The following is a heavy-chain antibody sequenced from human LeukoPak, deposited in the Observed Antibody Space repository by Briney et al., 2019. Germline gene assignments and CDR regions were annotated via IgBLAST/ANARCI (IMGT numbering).Heavy chain of an antibody. D-gene: IGHD2-8*02. CDR3: ARDGISCTGGHCYFAS. J-gene: IGHJ4*02. CDR1: GFIFSNHW. CDR2: INEDGSST. Sequence: QPGGSLRLSCATSGFIFSNHWMHWVRQAPGRGLVWVSRINEDGSSTTYADSVKGRFTISRDNARNTLYLQMNGLRAEDTAIYYCARDGISCTGGHCYFASWGQGTLLTVSS. V-gene: IGHV3-74*01.